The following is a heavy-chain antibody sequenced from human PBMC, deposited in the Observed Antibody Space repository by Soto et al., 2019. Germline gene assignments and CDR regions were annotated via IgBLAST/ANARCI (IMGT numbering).Heavy chain of an antibody. D-gene: IGHD6-13*01. V-gene: IGHV3-23*01. CDR2: ISGSGGST. CDR1: GFTFSSYA. CDR3: GKEQQVADLEEGVDP. Sequence: EVQLLESGGGLVQPGGSLRLSCAASGFTFSSYAMSWVRQAPGKGLEWVSAISGSGGSTYYADAVKGRFTISRDNSKNTLDRHTDSLNAEDTAVYYCGKEQQVADLEEGVDPWGRLTLVAVSS. J-gene: IGHJ5*02.